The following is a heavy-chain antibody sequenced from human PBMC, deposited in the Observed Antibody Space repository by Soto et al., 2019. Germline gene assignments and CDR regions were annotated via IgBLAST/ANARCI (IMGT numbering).Heavy chain of an antibody. V-gene: IGHV1-69*13. J-gene: IGHJ6*02. CDR2: IIPIFGTA. D-gene: IGHD3-10*01. CDR1: GGTFSSYA. Sequence: GASVKVSCKASGGTFSSYAISWVRQAPGQGLEWMGGIIPIFGTANYAQKFQGRVTITADESTSTAYMELSSLRSEDTAVYYCARIITMVRGALYYYGMDVWGQGTTVTVSS. CDR3: ARIITMVRGALYYYGMDV.